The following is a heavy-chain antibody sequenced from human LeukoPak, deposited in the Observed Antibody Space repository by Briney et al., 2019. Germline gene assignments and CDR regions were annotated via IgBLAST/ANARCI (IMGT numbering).Heavy chain of an antibody. CDR3: ARDRGGILDAFDI. J-gene: IGHJ3*02. CDR1: VGSISSGGYY. CDR2: IYYSGST. V-gene: IGHV4-31*03. Sequence: PSETLSLTCTVSVGSISSGGYYWSWIRQHPGKGLEWIGYIYYSGSTYYNPSLKSRVTISVDTSKNQFSLKLSSVPAADTAVYYCARDRGGILDAFDIWGQGTMVTVSS. D-gene: IGHD2-15*01.